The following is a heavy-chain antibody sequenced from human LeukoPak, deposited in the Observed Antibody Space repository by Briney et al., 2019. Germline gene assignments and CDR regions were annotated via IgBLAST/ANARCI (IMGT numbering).Heavy chain of an antibody. CDR3: ARGGVVAAQFDY. V-gene: IGHV4-59*12. CDR2: IYYSGST. CDR1: GGSISSYY. D-gene: IGHD2-15*01. Sequence: SETLSLTCTVSGGSISSYYWSWIRQPPGKGLEWIGYIYYSGSTNYNPSLKSRVTISVDTSKNQFSLKLSSVTAADTAVYYCARGGVVAAQFDYWGQGTLVTVSS. J-gene: IGHJ4*02.